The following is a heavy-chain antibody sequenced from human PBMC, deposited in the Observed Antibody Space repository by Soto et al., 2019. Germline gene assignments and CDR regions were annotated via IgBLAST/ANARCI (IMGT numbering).Heavy chain of an antibody. D-gene: IGHD3-16*01. V-gene: IGHV3-66*01. CDR3: ARDHNVLGSYAPWFDP. Sequence: GGSLRLSCTASGFTFSRHAMTWVRQAPGKGLEWVSIIYVGGSTYYADSVKGRFAISRDNSKNTLFLQMNSLRAEDTAVYYCARDHNVLGSYAPWFDPWGQGTLATVSS. J-gene: IGHJ5*02. CDR1: GFTFSRHA. CDR2: IYVGGST.